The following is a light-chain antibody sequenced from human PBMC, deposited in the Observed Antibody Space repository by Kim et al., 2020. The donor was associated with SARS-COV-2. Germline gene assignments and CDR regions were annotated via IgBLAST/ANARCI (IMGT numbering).Light chain of an antibody. CDR3: QQYKNYPPVYT. Sequence: VVMTQSPATLSVSPGEGATLSCRASQSVNSNLAWYQQKPGQAPRLLIYDASTRATGIPARFSGSGSETDFTLTISSLQPEDFGVYYCQQYKNYPPVYTFGQGTKLEIK. V-gene: IGKV3-15*01. CDR1: QSVNSN. J-gene: IGKJ2*01. CDR2: DAS.